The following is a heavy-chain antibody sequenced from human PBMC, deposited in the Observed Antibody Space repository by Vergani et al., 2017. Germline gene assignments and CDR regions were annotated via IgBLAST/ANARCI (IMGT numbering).Heavy chain of an antibody. D-gene: IGHD4-11*01. CDR1: GGSFSGYY. CDR2: INHSGST. CDR3: SSGRRYGNYVYYYCMDV. V-gene: IGHV4-34*01. Sequence: QVQLQQWGAGLLKPSETLSLTCAVYGGSFSGYYWSWIRQPPGKGLEWIGEINHSGSTNYNPSLKSRVTISVDTSKNQFSLKLSSVTAADTAVYYCSSGRRYGNYVYYYCMDVWGKGTTVTVSS. J-gene: IGHJ6*03.